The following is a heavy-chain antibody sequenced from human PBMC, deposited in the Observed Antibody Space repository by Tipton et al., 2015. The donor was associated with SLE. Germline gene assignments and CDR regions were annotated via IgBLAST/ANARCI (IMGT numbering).Heavy chain of an antibody. CDR3: ARVPIYRNRIAVAGTRDY. V-gene: IGHV4-59*11. CDR1: GGSISSHY. Sequence: TLSLTCTVSGGSISSHYWSWIRQPPGKGLEWIGSIYHSGSTYYNPSLKSRVTISVDTSKNQFSLKLSSVTAADTAVYYCARVPIYRNRIAVAGTRDYWGQGTLVTVSS. CDR2: IYHSGST. D-gene: IGHD6-19*01. J-gene: IGHJ4*02.